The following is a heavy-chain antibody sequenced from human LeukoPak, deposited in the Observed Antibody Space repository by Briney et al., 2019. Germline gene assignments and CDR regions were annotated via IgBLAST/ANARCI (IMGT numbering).Heavy chain of an antibody. V-gene: IGHV3-21*01. CDR2: ISSSSSYI. CDR3: ARDRSSSRLYGMDV. D-gene: IGHD6-13*01. J-gene: IGHJ6*02. Sequence: GGSLRLSCAASGFTFSSYSMNWVRQAPGKGLEWVSSISSSSSYIYYADSVKGRFTISRDNSKNTLYLQMNSLRAEDTAVYYCARDRSSSRLYGMDVWGQGTTVTVSS. CDR1: GFTFSSYS.